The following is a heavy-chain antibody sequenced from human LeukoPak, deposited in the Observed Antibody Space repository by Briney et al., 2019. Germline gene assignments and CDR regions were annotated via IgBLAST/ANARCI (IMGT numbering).Heavy chain of an antibody. CDR2: IYYSGST. J-gene: IGHJ6*03. CDR1: GGSISSSGYY. V-gene: IGHV4-39*07. CDR3: ARGSTAETGYYSLTSKGYYYYYMDV. Sequence: SETLSLTCTVSGGSISSSGYYWGWIRQPPGKGLEWIGSIYYSGSTYYNPSLKSRVTISVDTSKNQFSLKLSSVTAADTAVYYCARGSTAETGYYSLTSKGYYYYYMDVWGKGTTVTVSS. D-gene: IGHD3-9*01.